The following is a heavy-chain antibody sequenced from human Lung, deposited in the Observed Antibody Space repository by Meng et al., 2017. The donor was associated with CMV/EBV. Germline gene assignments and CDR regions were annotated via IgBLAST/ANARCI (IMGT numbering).Heavy chain of an antibody. CDR3: ARDSPRCSSTSCYPRGGWFDP. V-gene: IGHV1-46*01. D-gene: IGHD2-2*01. Sequence: SYYLHLVRQAPGQGLEWMGIINPSGGSTSYAQKFQGRVTMTRDTSTSTVYMELSSLRSEDTAVYYCARDSPRCSSTSCYPRGGWFDPWGQGTLVTVSS. CDR1: SYY. CDR2: INPSGGST. J-gene: IGHJ5*02.